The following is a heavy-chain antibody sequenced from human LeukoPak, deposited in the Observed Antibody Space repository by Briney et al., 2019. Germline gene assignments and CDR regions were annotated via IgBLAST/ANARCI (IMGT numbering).Heavy chain of an antibody. D-gene: IGHD5-12*01. CDR2: ISSSSSTR. V-gene: IGHV3-48*01. J-gene: IGHJ4*02. CDR1: GFTFSSYS. Sequence: PGGSLRLSCAASGFTFSSYSMNWVRQAPGKGLEWVSYISSSSSTRYNADSVKGRFTISRDNSKNTLYLQMNSLRAEDTAVYYCARGPSGYHNTGGQGTLVTVSS. CDR3: ARGPSGYHNT.